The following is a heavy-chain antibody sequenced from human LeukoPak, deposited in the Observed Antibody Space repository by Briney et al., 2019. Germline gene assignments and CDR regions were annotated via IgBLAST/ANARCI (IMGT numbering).Heavy chain of an antibody. D-gene: IGHD4-17*01. J-gene: IGHJ4*02. CDR3: ARAGSTVIHY. V-gene: IGHV4-59*01. CDR2: IYYSGST. Sequence: PSETLSLTCTVSGDSISSYYWSWIRQPPGKGLEWIGYIYYSGSTYYTASLKSRVTMSVDTSKNQFSLKLSSVTAADTAVYYCARAGSTVIHYWGRGTLVAVSS. CDR1: GDSISSYY.